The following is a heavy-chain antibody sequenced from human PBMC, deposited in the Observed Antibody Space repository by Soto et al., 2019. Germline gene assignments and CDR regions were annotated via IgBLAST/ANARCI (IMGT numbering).Heavy chain of an antibody. CDR2: IYYSRST. V-gene: IGHV4-39*01. CDR1: GASISRANYY. D-gene: IGHD7-27*01. J-gene: IGHJ6*02. CDR3: AGLNTFQRDWGNYHYYDLDV. Sequence: SETLSLTCTVSGASISRANYYWGWIRQPPGKGLEYIGNIYYSRSTYYNPSLKSRVTISVDTSKNQFSLRLSSVTAADTAVYYCAGLNTFQRDWGNYHYYDLDVWGHGTTVTVSS.